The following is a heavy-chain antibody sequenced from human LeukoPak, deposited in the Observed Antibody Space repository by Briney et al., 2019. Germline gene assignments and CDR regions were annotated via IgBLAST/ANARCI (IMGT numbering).Heavy chain of an antibody. CDR2: ISSSGSTI. CDR1: GFTFSDYY. V-gene: IGHV3-11*04. Sequence: GGSLRLSCAASGFTFSDYYMSWIRQAPGKGLEWVSYISSSGSTIYYADSVKGRFTISRDNAKNSLYLQMNSLGVEDTAVYYCAKDPLGYSDYVTANWGQGTLVTVSS. J-gene: IGHJ4*02. CDR3: AKDPLGYSDYVTAN. D-gene: IGHD4-11*01.